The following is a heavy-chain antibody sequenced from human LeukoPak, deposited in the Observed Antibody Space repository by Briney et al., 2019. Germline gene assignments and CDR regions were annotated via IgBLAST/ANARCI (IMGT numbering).Heavy chain of an antibody. CDR3: ARDQAVCSSTSCYHYYYFYAMDV. CDR2: IKQDGSEK. CDR1: GFTFSTYW. Sequence: PGGSLRLSCAASGFTFSTYWMTWVRQAPGKGLEWVANIKQDGSEKYYVDSVKGRFTISRDSAKNSLYLQMNSLRAEDTAVYYCARDQAVCSSTSCYHYYYFYAMDVWGQGTTVTVSS. D-gene: IGHD2-2*01. V-gene: IGHV3-7*01. J-gene: IGHJ6*02.